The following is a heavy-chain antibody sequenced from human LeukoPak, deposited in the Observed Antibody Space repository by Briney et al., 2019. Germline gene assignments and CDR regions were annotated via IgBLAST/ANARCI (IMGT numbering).Heavy chain of an antibody. Sequence: PSETLSLTCTVSGYSICSGYYWGWIRQPPGKGLEWIGSIYYSGTTYYNPSLKSRVTISVDTSKNQFSLKLSSVTAADTAVYYCAKYYGSGISPVEYWGQGTLVTVSS. V-gene: IGHV4-38-2*02. CDR1: GYSICSGYY. CDR3: AKYYGSGISPVEY. J-gene: IGHJ4*02. D-gene: IGHD3-10*01. CDR2: IYYSGTT.